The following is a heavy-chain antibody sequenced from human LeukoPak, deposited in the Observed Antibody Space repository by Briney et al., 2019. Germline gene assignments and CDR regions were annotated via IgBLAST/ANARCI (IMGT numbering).Heavy chain of an antibody. D-gene: IGHD6-19*01. CDR2: INPNSGGT. Sequence: ASVKVSCNASGYTFTGYYMHWVRQAPGQGLEWMGWINPNSGGTNYAQKFQGRVTMTRDTSISTAYMELSRLRSDDTAVYYCARAQRHSSGQRDGHLALGYWGQGTLVTVSS. V-gene: IGHV1-2*02. CDR1: GYTFTGYY. CDR3: ARAQRHSSGQRDGHLALGY. J-gene: IGHJ4*02.